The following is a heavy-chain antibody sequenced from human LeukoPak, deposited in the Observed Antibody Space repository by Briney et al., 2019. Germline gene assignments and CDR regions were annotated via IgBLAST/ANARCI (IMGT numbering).Heavy chain of an antibody. D-gene: IGHD2-21*02. CDR3: ARDQSSGDGIDY. J-gene: IGHJ4*02. CDR2: IYYSGST. CDR1: GGSLSSYY. V-gene: IGHV4-59*01. Sequence: SETLSLTCTVSGGSLSSYYWSWIRQPPGKGLEWIGYIYYSGSTNYNPSLKSRVTISVDTSKNQFSLKLSSVTAADTAVYYCARDQSSGDGIDYWGQGTLVTVSS.